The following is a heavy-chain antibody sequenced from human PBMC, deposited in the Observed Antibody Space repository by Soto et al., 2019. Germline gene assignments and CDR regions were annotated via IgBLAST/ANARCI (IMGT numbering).Heavy chain of an antibody. J-gene: IGHJ4*02. D-gene: IGHD4-17*01. CDR1: GYTFTSYA. CDR2: INAGNGNT. Sequence: ASVKVSCKASGYTFTSYAMHWVRQAPGQRLEWMGWINAGNGNTKYSQKFQGRVTITRDTSASTAYMELSSLRSEDTAVYYCARGRTTVTMTPFFVYGGQGTLVTGSS. CDR3: ARGRTTVTMTPFFVY. V-gene: IGHV1-3*01.